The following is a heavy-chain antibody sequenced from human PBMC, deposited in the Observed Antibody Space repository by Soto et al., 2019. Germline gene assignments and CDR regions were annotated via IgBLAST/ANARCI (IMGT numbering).Heavy chain of an antibody. Sequence: QVQLQESGPGLVKPSQTLSLTCTVSGGSISSGGYYWSWIRQHPGKGLEWIGYIYYSGSTYYNPSLRSRVTISVDTSKNQFSLNLRSVTAGDTAVYYCARQRLTATVVTLFDYWGQGTLVTVSS. CDR1: GGSISSGGYY. V-gene: IGHV4-31*03. J-gene: IGHJ4*02. D-gene: IGHD4-17*01. CDR3: ARQRLTATVVTLFDY. CDR2: IYYSGST.